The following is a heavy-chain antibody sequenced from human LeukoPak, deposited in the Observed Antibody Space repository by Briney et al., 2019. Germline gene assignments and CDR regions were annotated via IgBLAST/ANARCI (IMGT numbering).Heavy chain of an antibody. V-gene: IGHV3-30*04. CDR3: ARDRAAVAGGIYFYYYMDV. D-gene: IGHD6-19*01. CDR1: GFTFSNYV. J-gene: IGHJ6*03. CDR2: ISYDGSNK. Sequence: GRSLRLSCAASGFTFSNYVMHWVRQAPGKGLEWVAVISYDGSNKYYADSVKGRFTISRDNSKNTLYVQMNSLRAEDTAVYYCARDRAAVAGGIYFYYYMDVGGKGTTVTVPS.